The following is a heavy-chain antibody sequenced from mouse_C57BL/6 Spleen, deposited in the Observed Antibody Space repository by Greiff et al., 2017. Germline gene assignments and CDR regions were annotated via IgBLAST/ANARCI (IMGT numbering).Heavy chain of an antibody. CDR3: ARQLRLRRDYAMDY. D-gene: IGHD3-2*02. V-gene: IGHV1-52*01. J-gene: IGHJ4*01. CDR1: GYTFTSYW. Sequence: VQLQQSGAELVRPGSSVKLSCKASGYTFTSYWMHWVKQRPIQGLEWIGNIDPSDSETHYNQKFKDKATLTVDKSSSTAYMQLSSLTSEDSAVYYCARQLRLRRDYAMDYWGQGTSVTVSS. CDR2: IDPSDSET.